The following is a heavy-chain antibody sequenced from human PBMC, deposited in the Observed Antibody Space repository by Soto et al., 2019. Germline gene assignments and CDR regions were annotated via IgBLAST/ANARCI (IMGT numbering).Heavy chain of an antibody. CDR1: GFTFSSYA. CDR2: ISYDGSNK. D-gene: IGHD5-12*01. V-gene: IGHV3-30-3*01. Sequence: QVQLVESGGGVVQPGRSLRLSCAASGFTFSSYAMHWVRQAPGKGLEWVAVISYDGSNKYYADSVKGRFTISRDNSKNTLYLQINSLRAEDTAVYYCARDDDGYNEPFDYWGQGTLVTVSS. CDR3: ARDDDGYNEPFDY. J-gene: IGHJ4*02.